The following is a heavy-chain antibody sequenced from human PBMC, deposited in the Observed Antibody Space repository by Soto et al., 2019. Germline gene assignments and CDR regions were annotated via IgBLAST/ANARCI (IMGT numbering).Heavy chain of an antibody. CDR2: ISSGSSAI. V-gene: IGHV3-48*01. Sequence: EVQLVESGGGLVQPGGSLRLSCAASGFTFSSHCMNWVRQAPGKGLEWVSYISSGSSAIYYADAVKGRFTISRDDAKNTLYLQMNGLRAEDTAVYYCAVSSGWDGIFDQWGQGTLVTVSS. D-gene: IGHD6-19*01. CDR3: AVSSGWDGIFDQ. CDR1: GFTFSSHC. J-gene: IGHJ4*02.